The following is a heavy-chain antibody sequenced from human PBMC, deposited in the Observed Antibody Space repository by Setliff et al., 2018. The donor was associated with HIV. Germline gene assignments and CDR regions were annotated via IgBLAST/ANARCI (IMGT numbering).Heavy chain of an antibody. CDR1: GGTFGSYA. D-gene: IGHD1-1*01. Sequence: SVKVSCKASGGTFGSYAISWVRQAPGQGLEWMGGVIPSFATANYAQKFQGRITITADELASTVYMDLNSLKSEDSAVYYCANPHDGGAFDVWGQGTAVTVSS. CDR2: VIPSFATA. V-gene: IGHV1-69*13. CDR3: ANPHDGGAFDV. J-gene: IGHJ3*01.